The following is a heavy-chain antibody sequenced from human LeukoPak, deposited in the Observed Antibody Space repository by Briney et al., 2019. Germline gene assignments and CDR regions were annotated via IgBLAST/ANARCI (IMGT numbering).Heavy chain of an antibody. Sequence: PGGSLRLSCAASGFTLSTYWMHWVRQAPGKGLVWVSRINPDGSTTTYADSVEGRFTISRDNAKNTLYLQMSSLRAEDTAVYYCAKGPQVVTAILPPDYWGQGTLVTVSS. J-gene: IGHJ4*02. V-gene: IGHV3-74*01. CDR3: AKGPQVVTAILPPDY. D-gene: IGHD2-21*02. CDR2: INPDGSTT. CDR1: GFTLSTYW.